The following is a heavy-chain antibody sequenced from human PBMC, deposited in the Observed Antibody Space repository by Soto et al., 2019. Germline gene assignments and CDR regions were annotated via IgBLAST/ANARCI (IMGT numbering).Heavy chain of an antibody. CDR1: GYPVTAYY. CDR3: AGGGGVGVAGSAAFDM. CDR2: INPATGAA. J-gene: IGHJ3*02. D-gene: IGHD3-3*01. V-gene: IGHV1-2*02. Sequence: QLHLVQSGAVVKKPGASVTVSCSASGYPVTAYYMHWVRQAPGRGLEWMGGINPATGAAKYTQTFQGRVTMARDTSTRTVFMELRGLTSGATAVFYFAGGGGVGVAGSAAFDMWGQWTLVTVSS.